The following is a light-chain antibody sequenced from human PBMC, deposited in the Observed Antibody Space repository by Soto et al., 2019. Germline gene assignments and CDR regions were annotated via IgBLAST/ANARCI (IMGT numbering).Light chain of an antibody. Sequence: EIVMTQSPATLSVSPGERATLSCRASQRISNNLAWYQQKAGQAPRLLIYGASTRATGIPARFSGSGSETEFTLTISSLQSEDFVVYYCQQYNNWPPYTFGQGTKLEIK. V-gene: IGKV3-15*01. CDR1: QRISNN. CDR2: GAS. CDR3: QQYNNWPPYT. J-gene: IGKJ2*01.